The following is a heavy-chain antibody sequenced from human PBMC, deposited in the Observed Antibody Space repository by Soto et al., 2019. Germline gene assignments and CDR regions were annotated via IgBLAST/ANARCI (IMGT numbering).Heavy chain of an antibody. V-gene: IGHV4-59*08. D-gene: IGHD2-2*02. J-gene: IGHJ5*02. CDR3: ARQVPAAIRLGWFDP. CDR2: VSYSGST. Sequence: SETLSLTCTVSGASISSSYWSWIRQSPGKGLEWIGYVSYSGSTNYNPSLKSRVTISVDTSKNQFSLKLSSVTAADTAVYYCARQVPAAIRLGWFDPWGQGTLVTVSS. CDR1: GASISSSY.